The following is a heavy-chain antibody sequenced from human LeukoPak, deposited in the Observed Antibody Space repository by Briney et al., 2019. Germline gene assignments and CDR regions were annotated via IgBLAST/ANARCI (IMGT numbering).Heavy chain of an antibody. D-gene: IGHD3-3*01. CDR1: GFIFTNYF. V-gene: IGHV3-7*01. J-gene: IGHJ4*02. CDR2: IKHDGSEK. CDR3: ATDRGWRTSGYYLYYFEY. Sequence: GVSLRLSCAASGFIFTNYFMSWVRQAPGKGLEWVASIKHDGSEKYYVDSVRGRFTISRDNTMNSLYLQMSSLRAEDTAVYYCATDRGWRTSGYYLYYFEYWGQGTLVTYSS.